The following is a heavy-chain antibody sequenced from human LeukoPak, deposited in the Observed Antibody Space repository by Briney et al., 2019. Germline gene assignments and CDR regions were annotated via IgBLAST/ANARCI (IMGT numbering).Heavy chain of an antibody. D-gene: IGHD3-22*01. CDR1: GGSISSGDYY. CDR2: IYYSGST. CDR3: ARGYYYDRPPDAFDI. V-gene: IGHV4-30-4*01. J-gene: IGHJ3*02. Sequence: SETLSLTCTVSGGSISSGDYYWSWIRQPPGKGLEWIGYIYYSGSTYYNPSLKSRVTISVDTSKNQFSLKLSSVTAADTAVYYCARGYYYDRPPDAFDIWGQGTMVTVSS.